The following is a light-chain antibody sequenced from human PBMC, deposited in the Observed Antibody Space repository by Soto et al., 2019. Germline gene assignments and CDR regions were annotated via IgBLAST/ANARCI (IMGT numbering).Light chain of an antibody. J-gene: IGLJ2*01. CDR1: SSDVGGYNY. CDR3: SSYTNSSTRV. Sequence: QSALTQPASVSGSPGQSITISCTGTSSDVGGYNYVSWYQQHPGKAPKLIIYDVSNRPSGVSNRFSGAKSGNTASLTISGIQAEDEADYYCSSYTNSSTRVFGGGTKLTVL. CDR2: DVS. V-gene: IGLV2-14*01.